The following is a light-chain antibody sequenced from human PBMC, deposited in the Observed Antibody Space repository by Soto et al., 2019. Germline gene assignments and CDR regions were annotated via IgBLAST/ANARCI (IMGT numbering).Light chain of an antibody. V-gene: IGKV3-15*01. Sequence: EITMTQSPATLSVSPGERATLFCRASQSVSGNLAWYQQKPGQAPRLLIFGISSRATGVPARFSGSGSGAEFTLSISSLQSEDFAVYYCQQYDDWPGTFGHGTKVDIK. CDR3: QQYDDWPGT. CDR2: GIS. J-gene: IGKJ1*01. CDR1: QSVSGN.